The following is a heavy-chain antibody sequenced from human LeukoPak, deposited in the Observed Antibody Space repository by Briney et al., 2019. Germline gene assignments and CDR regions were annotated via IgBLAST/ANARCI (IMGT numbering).Heavy chain of an antibody. D-gene: IGHD2-15*01. V-gene: IGHV1-18*01. CDR3: ARDVVVVAASYYYYGMDV. CDR1: GYTFTSYG. Sequence: ASVKVCCKASGYTFTSYGISWVRQAPGQGLEWMGWISAYNGNTNYAQKLQGRVTMTTDTSTSTAYMELRSLRSDDTAVYYCARDVVVVAASYYYYGMDVWGQGTTVTVSS. J-gene: IGHJ6*02. CDR2: ISAYNGNT.